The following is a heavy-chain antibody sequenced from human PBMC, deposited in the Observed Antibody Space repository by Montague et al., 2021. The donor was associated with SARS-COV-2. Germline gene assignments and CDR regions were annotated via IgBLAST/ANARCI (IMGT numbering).Heavy chain of an antibody. CDR2: VYDRGST. J-gene: IGHJ4*02. D-gene: IGHD6-19*01. CDR1: SGSISSSSYY. Sequence: SETLSLTCTVSSGSISSSSYYWAWIRQPPGKGLEWIGSVYDRGSTYYNPSLKSRVFISVDTSKNQLSLTLTSVTAADTAVYYCATQEDPSGWIPGPFDFWGQGTLLSVSS. V-gene: IGHV4-39*01. CDR3: ATQEDPSGWIPGPFDF.